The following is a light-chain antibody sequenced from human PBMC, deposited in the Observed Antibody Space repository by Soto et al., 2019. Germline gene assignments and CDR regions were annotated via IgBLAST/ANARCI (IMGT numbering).Light chain of an antibody. J-gene: IGKJ2*01. CDR2: GGS. Sequence: EIVLTQSPATLSVSPGDRVTLSCRASESLFGFLAWYQPKPGQSPRLLIYGGSTRATGIPARFSVSGSATDFTLTISSLQSEDFAVYFCQSYNDWPFASGLGTKLEI. V-gene: IGKV3-15*01. CDR3: QSYNDWPFA. CDR1: ESLFGF.